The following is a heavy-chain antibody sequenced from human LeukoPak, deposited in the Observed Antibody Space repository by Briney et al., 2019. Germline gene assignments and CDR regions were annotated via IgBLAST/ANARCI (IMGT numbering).Heavy chain of an antibody. Sequence: ASVKVSCKASGYTFTGYYLHWVRQAPGQGLEWLGWINPKSGGTDYAQKFQGRVTMTRDTSISTAYMELSRLRSDDTAMYYCAKNGQQQLLLEDNWFDPWGQGTLVAVSS. CDR1: GYTFTGYY. J-gene: IGHJ5*02. CDR3: AKNGQQQLLLEDNWFDP. CDR2: INPKSGGT. D-gene: IGHD6-13*01. V-gene: IGHV1-2*02.